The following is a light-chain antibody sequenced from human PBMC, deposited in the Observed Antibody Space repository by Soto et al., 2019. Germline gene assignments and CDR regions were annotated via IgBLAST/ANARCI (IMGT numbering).Light chain of an antibody. CDR2: HAS. CDR3: QQYGSSPQT. Sequence: EIVLTQSPGTLSLSPGERAALSCRASQSVRSSFLAWYQQKPGQAPRLLIFHASSRATGIPDRFSGSGSGTDFTLTISRLEPEDFAVYYCQQYGSSPQTFGQGTKVDI. J-gene: IGKJ1*01. CDR1: QSVRSSF. V-gene: IGKV3-20*01.